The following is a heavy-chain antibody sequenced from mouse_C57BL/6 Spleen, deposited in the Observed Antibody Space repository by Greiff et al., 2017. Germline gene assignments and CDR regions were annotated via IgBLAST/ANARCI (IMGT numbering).Heavy chain of an antibody. D-gene: IGHD3-2*01. CDR1: GYTFTSYW. V-gene: IGHV1-61*01. J-gene: IGHJ4*01. CDR2: IYPSDSET. Sequence: QVQLQQPGAELVRPGSSVKLSCKASGYTFTSYWMDWVKQRHGQGLAWIGNIYPSDSETHYNQKFKDKATLTVDKSSSTAYMQLSSLTSEDSAVYYCASQTAYYYAMDYWGQGTSVTVSS. CDR3: ASQTAYYYAMDY.